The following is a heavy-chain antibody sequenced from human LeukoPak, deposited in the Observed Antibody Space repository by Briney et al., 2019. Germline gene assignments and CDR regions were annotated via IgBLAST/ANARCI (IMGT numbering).Heavy chain of an antibody. CDR2: IYHSGSA. CDR1: GYSISSGYY. J-gene: IGHJ4*02. CDR3: ASTLVDYDFWSGYYHFDY. D-gene: IGHD3-3*01. Sequence: SETLSLTCAVSGYSISSGYYWGWIRQPPGKGLEWIGSIYHSGSAYYNPSLKSRVTISVDTSKNQFSLKLSSVTAADTAVYYCASTLVDYDFWSGYYHFDYWGQGTLVTVSS. V-gene: IGHV4-38-2*01.